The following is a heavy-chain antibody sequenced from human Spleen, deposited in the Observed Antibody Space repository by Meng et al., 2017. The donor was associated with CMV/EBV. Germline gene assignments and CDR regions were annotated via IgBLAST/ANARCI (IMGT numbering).Heavy chain of an antibody. CDR2: INPNSGGT. Sequence: ASVKVSCKASGYTFASGYMYWVRQAPGQGLEWMGWINPNSGGTNYAQKFQGRVTMTRDTSISTAYMELSRLRSDDTAVYYCARGTYYYDSSGYYKMDYWGQGTLVTVSS. J-gene: IGHJ4*02. CDR3: ARGTYYYDSSGYYKMDY. CDR1: GYTFASGY. V-gene: IGHV1-2*02. D-gene: IGHD3-22*01.